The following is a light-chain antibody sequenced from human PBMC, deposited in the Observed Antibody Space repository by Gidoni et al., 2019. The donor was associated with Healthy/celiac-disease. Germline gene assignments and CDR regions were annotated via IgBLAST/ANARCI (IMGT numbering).Light chain of an antibody. CDR3: QQRSNWRIT. CDR1: QSVSSY. Sequence: EIVLTQSPATLSLSPGERATLSCRASQSVSSYLAWYQKKPGQAPRLRIYDASNRATGIPARFSGSGSGTDFTLTISSLEPEDFAVYYCQQRSNWRITFGQGTRLEIK. J-gene: IGKJ5*01. CDR2: DAS. V-gene: IGKV3-11*01.